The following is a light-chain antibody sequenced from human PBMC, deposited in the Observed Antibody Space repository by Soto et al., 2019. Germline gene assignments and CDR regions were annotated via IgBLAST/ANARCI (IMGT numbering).Light chain of an antibody. CDR3: AAWDDSLNGPV. CDR2: SNN. J-gene: IGLJ3*02. V-gene: IGLV1-44*01. CDR1: SSNIGSNT. Sequence: QSVLTQPPSASGTPGQRVTISCSGSSSNIGSNTVNWYQQLPGTAPKLLIYSNNQRPSGVPDRFSGSKSGTSASLAISGLHAEDEADYDCAAWDDSLNGPVFGGGTKLTVL.